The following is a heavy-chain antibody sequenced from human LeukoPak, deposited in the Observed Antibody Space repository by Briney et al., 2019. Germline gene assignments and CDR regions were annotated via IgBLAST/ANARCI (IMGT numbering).Heavy chain of an antibody. CDR2: INHSGST. V-gene: IGHV4-34*01. J-gene: IGHJ1*01. Sequence: PSETLSLTCAVYGGSFSGYYWSWIRQPPGKGLEWIGEINHSGSTNYNPSLKSRVTIPVDTSKNQFSLKLSSVTAADTAVYYCARPRITMVRGDFQHWGQGTLVTVSS. CDR1: GGSFSGYY. CDR3: ARPRITMVRGDFQH. D-gene: IGHD3-10*01.